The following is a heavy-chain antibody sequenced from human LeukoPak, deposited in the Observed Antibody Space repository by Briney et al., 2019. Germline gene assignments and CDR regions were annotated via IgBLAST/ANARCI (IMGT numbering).Heavy chain of an antibody. CDR1: GYTFTGYY. CDR2: INPNSGGT. V-gene: IGHV1-2*02. Sequence: GASVKVFCKASGYTFTGYYMHWVRQAPGQGLEWMGWINPNSGGTNYAQKFQGRVTMTRDTSISTAYMELSRLRSDDTAVYYCARELIAARWFDPWGQGTLVTVSS. J-gene: IGHJ5*02. D-gene: IGHD6-6*01. CDR3: ARELIAARWFDP.